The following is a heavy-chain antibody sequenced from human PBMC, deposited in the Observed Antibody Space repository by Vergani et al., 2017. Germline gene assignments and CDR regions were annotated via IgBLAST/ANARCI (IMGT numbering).Heavy chain of an antibody. V-gene: IGHV4-34*01. D-gene: IGHD4-11*01. Sequence: QVQLQQWGGGLLKPSETLSLTCVVNGGSFTSYHWTWIRQSPGEGLEWVGDIDHTGRPDYNPSLKSRLTMSVDKYRHQFSLTHTSVTATDTAIYFCARVNTETNRHLYYYYYMDVWGQGTAITVS. CDR1: GGSFTSYH. CDR2: IDHTGRP. CDR3: ARVNTETNRHLYYYYYMDV. J-gene: IGHJ6*03.